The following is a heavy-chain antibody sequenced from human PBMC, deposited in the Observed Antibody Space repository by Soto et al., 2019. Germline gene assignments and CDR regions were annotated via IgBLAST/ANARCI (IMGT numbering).Heavy chain of an antibody. CDR2: INSDGSST. CDR3: ARVSRQWLVPENAFDI. V-gene: IGHV3-74*01. D-gene: IGHD6-19*01. J-gene: IGHJ3*02. Sequence: QPGGSLRLSCAASGFTFSSYWMHWVRQAPGKGLVWVSRINSDGSSTSYADSVKGRFTISRDNAKNTLYLQMNSLRAEDTAVYYCARVSRQWLVPENAFDIWGQGTMVTVSS. CDR1: GFTFSSYW.